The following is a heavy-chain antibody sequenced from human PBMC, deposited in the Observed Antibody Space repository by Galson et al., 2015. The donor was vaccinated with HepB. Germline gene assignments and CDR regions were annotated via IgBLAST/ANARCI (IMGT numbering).Heavy chain of an antibody. CDR1: GGTFSSYA. CDR2: IIPIFGTP. D-gene: IGHD6-13*01. CDR3: ARIPHSSSSSWDF. V-gene: IGHV1-69*06. J-gene: IGHJ4*02. Sequence: SVKVSCKASGGTFSSYAFSWVRHAPGQGLEWMGGIIPIFGTPKYAQKFQDRVTITADKSTSTASMELSSLRSEDTAVYYCARIPHSSSSSWDFWGQGTLVTVSS.